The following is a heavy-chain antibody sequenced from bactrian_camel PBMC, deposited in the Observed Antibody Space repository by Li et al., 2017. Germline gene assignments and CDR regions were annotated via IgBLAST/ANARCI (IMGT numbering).Heavy chain of an antibody. CDR2: IDSDGST. Sequence: HVQLVESGGEPVQAGGSLRLSCEGSGCDKPNYCMGWYRQAPGKEREGVAAIDSDGSTSYADSVKGRFAISKDSAKNTLYLQMNSLKPEDTAIYYCAALEGMRWGPVGGVCSKYAMDYWGKGTQVTVS. CDR1: GCDKPNYC. D-gene: IGHD3*01. V-gene: IGHV3S53*01. J-gene: IGHJ7*01.